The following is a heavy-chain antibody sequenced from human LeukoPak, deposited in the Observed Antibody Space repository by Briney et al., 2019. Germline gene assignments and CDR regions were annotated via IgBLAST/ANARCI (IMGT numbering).Heavy chain of an antibody. CDR3: ASWDPDILTGYYLNY. V-gene: IGHV3-30*03. CDR2: ISYDGSNK. CDR1: GFTFSSYG. D-gene: IGHD3-9*01. J-gene: IGHJ4*02. Sequence: GGSLRLSCAASGFTFSSYGMHWVRQAPGKGLEWVAVISYDGSNKYYADSVKGRFTISRDNSKNTLYLQMNSLRAEDTAVYYCASWDPDILTGYYLNYWGQGTLVTVSS.